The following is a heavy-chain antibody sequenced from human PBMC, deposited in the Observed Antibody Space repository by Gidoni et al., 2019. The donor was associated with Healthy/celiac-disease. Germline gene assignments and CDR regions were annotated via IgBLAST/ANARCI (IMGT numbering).Heavy chain of an antibody. D-gene: IGHD2-15*01. Sequence: EVQLVESGGGLVQPGGSLILSCAASGFTFSRYWLHWVRQAPGKGLVWVSRINSDGSSTSYADSVKGRFTISRDNAKNTLYLQMNSLRAEDTAVYYCARGRTVDVVVVAAHDAFDIWGQGTMVTVSS. CDR2: INSDGSST. CDR1: GFTFSRYW. V-gene: IGHV3-74*01. J-gene: IGHJ3*02. CDR3: ARGRTVDVVVVAAHDAFDI.